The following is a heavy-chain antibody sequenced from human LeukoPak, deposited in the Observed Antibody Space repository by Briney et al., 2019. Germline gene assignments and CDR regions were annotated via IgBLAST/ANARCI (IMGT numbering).Heavy chain of an antibody. J-gene: IGHJ3*02. V-gene: IGHV4-4*07. D-gene: IGHD1-1*01. CDR1: GGSISSSY. CDR3: ATKTAGGAFDI. CDR2: TYPSGGT. Sequence: SETLSLTCTVSGGSISSSYWNWIRQFAGKGLEWIAITYPSGGTNYNPSPKSRVTMSVDMSKNQFSLKVNSVTAADTAIYYCATKTAGGAFDIWGQGTMVTVSS.